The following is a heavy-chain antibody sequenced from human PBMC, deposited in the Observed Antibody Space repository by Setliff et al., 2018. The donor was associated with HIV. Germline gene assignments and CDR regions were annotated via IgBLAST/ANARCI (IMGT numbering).Heavy chain of an antibody. CDR3: AREVNIPVRGITDDAFDI. Sequence: SETLSLTCTVSGASMSSGDYYWSWIRQPPGKGLEWIGYIYYSGNSYYNPSLKGRVTLSVDTSKNQFSLKVNSVTAADTAVYYCAREVNIPVRGITDDAFDIWGQGTRVTVS. D-gene: IGHD3-10*01. V-gene: IGHV4-30-4*08. J-gene: IGHJ3*02. CDR2: IYYSGNS. CDR1: GASMSSGDYY.